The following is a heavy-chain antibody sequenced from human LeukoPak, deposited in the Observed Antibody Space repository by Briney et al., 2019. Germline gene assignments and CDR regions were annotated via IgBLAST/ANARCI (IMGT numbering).Heavy chain of an antibody. J-gene: IGHJ5*02. V-gene: IGHV4-34*01. CDR2: INHSGST. Sequence: GSLRLSCAASSSTFNNAWMNWVRQPPGKGLEWIGEINHSGSTNYNPSLKSRVTISVDTSKNQFSLKLSSVTAADTAVYYCARSSSMVRGVRANWFDPWGQGTLVTVSS. CDR1: SSTFNNAW. D-gene: IGHD3-10*01. CDR3: ARSSSMVRGVRANWFDP.